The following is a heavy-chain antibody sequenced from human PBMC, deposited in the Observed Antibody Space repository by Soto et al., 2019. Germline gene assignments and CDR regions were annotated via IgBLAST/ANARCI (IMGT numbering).Heavy chain of an antibody. CDR3: ARALGSWGAYYFDY. D-gene: IGHD3-16*01. CDR2: IYWDDDK. V-gene: IGHV2-5*02. CDR1: GFSLNTYGVG. J-gene: IGHJ4*02. Sequence: QITLKESGPTLVKPTQTLTLTCTVSGFSLNTYGVGDGWIRQPPGKALEWLALIYWDDDKRYSPSLKSRLTITKDTSKNQVVLTMTNMDPVDTVTYYCARALGSWGAYYFDYWGQGTLVTVSS.